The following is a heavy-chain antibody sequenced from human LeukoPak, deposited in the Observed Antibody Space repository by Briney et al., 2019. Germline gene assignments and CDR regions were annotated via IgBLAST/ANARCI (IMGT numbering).Heavy chain of an antibody. J-gene: IGHJ6*04. Sequence: SETLSLTCTVSGGSITTSSYYWGWIRQPPGKGLEWIGSIHYSGSTYYNPSLKSRATMSVDTSKNQFSLKLNSVTAADTAVYYCARGEVSMDVWGKGTTVTVSS. V-gene: IGHV4-39*07. CDR3: ARGEVSMDV. CDR1: GGSITTSSYY. D-gene: IGHD1-26*01. CDR2: IHYSGST.